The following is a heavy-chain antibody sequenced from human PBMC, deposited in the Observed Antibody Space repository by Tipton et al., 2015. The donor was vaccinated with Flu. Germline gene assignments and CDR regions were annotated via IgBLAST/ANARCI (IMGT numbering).Heavy chain of an antibody. CDR2: ISRNSAFI. CDR3: AKSPGTYGDQGLSWFDP. V-gene: IGHV3-9*01. CDR1: GFTFTTFA. J-gene: IGHJ5*02. D-gene: IGHD4-17*01. Sequence: SLRLSCVASGFTFTTFAIHWVRQAPGKGLEWVSGISRNSAFIGYADSVRGRFTISRDSAKNSLYLQMNSLRAEDTALYYCAKSPGTYGDQGLSWFDPWGQGTLVTVSS.